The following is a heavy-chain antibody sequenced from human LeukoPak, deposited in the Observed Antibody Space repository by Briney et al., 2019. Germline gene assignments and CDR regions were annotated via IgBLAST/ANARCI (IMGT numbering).Heavy chain of an antibody. J-gene: IGHJ6*03. CDR2: IYSGGST. D-gene: IGHD6-19*01. Sequence: GGSLRLSCAASGFTVSSNYMSWVRQAPGKGLEWVSVIYSGGSTYYADSVKGRFTISRDNSKNTLYLQMNSLRAEDTAVYYCARGDSSGWSSVYYYYYMDVWGKGTTVTVSS. CDR3: ARGDSSGWSSVYYYYYMDV. V-gene: IGHV3-53*01. CDR1: GFTVSSNY.